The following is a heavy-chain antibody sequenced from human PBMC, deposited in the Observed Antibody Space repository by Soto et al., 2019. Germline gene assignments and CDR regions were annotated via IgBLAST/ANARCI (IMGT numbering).Heavy chain of an antibody. Sequence: PSETLSLTCAVYGGSFSGYYWSWIRQPPGKGLEWIGEINHSGSTNYNPSLKSRVTISVDTSKNQFSLKLSSVTAADTAVHYCARATYYYCSGTTPYDPWGQGTLVTVSS. CDR3: ARATYYYCSGTTPYDP. CDR1: GGSFSGYY. CDR2: INHSGST. D-gene: IGHD3-10*01. J-gene: IGHJ5*02. V-gene: IGHV4-34*01.